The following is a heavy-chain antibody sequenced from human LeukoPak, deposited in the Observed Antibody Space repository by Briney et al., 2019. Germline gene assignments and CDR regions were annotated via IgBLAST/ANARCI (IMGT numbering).Heavy chain of an antibody. J-gene: IGHJ3*02. CDR1: GYTFTSYY. CDR3: ARSITYYYDSSGGRGALDI. Sequence: ASVKLSCKAFGYTFTSYYMHWVRQAPGQGLEWMGIINPSGGSTSYVQKFQGRVTMTRDTSTSTVHMDLSSLRSEDTAVYYCARSITYYYDSSGGRGALDIWDQGTMVTVSS. V-gene: IGHV1-46*01. D-gene: IGHD3-22*01. CDR2: INPSGGST.